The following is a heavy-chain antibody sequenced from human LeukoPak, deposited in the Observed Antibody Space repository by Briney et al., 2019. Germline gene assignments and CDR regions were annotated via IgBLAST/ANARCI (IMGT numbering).Heavy chain of an antibody. CDR1: GFTFSSYG. CDR3: ARDRDYAFDY. CDR2: ISTDGSSK. D-gene: IGHD4-17*01. V-gene: IGHV3-30*03. J-gene: IGHJ4*02. Sequence: GRSLRLSCAASGFTFSSYGMHWVRQAPGKGLEWVAVISTDGSSKYYADSVKGRFTISRDNAKNSLYLQMDSLRDEDTAVYYCARDRDYAFDYWGQGTLVTVSS.